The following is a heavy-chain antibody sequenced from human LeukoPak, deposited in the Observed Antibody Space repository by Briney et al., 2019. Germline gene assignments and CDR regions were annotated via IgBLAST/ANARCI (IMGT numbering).Heavy chain of an antibody. CDR3: ASTILVVPTSYFYFYHMDV. V-gene: IGHV4-34*01. J-gene: IGHJ6*03. CDR1: GGSFSDYH. D-gene: IGHD2-2*01. Sequence: PSETLSLTCDISGGSFSDYHWTWIRQPPGKGLEWIGEINHSGNANYNPSLKSRVTISVDTSKNQFSLSLSSVTAADAAVYYCASTILVVPTSYFYFYHMDVWGEGTTVTVSS. CDR2: INHSGNA.